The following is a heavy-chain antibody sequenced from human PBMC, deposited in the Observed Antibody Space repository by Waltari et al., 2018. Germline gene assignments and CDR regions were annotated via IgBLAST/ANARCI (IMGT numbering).Heavy chain of an antibody. Sequence: EVQLVETGGGLIQPGGSLRLSCEASGFPLSSNYMSWFRQAPGKGLEWVSVMNSGGSTYDADSVKGRFTISRDNSKNTLYRQMNSLRAEDTAVYYCARGDYGRPFDYWGQGTLVTVSS. CDR1: GFPLSSNY. CDR3: ARGDYGRPFDY. D-gene: IGHD4-17*01. CDR2: MNSGGST. V-gene: IGHV3-53*02. J-gene: IGHJ4*02.